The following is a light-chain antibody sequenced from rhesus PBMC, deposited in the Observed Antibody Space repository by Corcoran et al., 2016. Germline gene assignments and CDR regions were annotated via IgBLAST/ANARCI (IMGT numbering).Light chain of an antibody. Sequence: DIQMTQSPSSLSASVGDRVTIPCRTRQGISSYLHWYQQKPGKAPKLLIYNANRLESGVPSRFGGSGSGTEFTLTISSLQPEDFASYYCQQYNSLPYSFGQGTKVEIK. V-gene: IGKV1-32*01. CDR3: QQYNSLPYS. CDR2: NAN. J-gene: IGKJ2*01. CDR1: QGISSY.